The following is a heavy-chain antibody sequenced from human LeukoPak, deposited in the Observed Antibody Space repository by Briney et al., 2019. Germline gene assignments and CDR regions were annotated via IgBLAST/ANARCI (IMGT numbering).Heavy chain of an antibody. CDR3: ARGSGSYRPLYFFDY. CDR1: GGSFSNYY. CDR2: IYTSGGT. J-gene: IGHJ4*02. D-gene: IGHD1-26*01. Sequence: PSETLSLTCSVSGGSFSNYYWSWIRQPAGKGLEWIGRIYTSGGTNYNPSLKSRVTMSVDTSQKEVSLTLTSMTAADTAVYFCARGSGSYRPLYFFDYWGQGTLVTVSS. V-gene: IGHV4-4*07.